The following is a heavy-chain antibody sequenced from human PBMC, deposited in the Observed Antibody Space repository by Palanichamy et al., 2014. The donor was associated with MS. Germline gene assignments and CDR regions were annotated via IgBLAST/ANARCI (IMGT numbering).Heavy chain of an antibody. J-gene: IGHJ4*02. Sequence: QVQLVESGGGVVQPGGSLRLSRATSGFSLTVYGMHWVRQAPGKGLEWVSYIWYDDSNKEYADSVKGRFTISKDGSKRTLYLQLNSLRPEDTAVYYCARDLLGLPKKYFDSWGQGTPVTVSS. CDR2: IWYDDSNK. CDR1: GFSLTVYG. V-gene: IGHV3-30*02. D-gene: IGHD5-18*01. CDR3: ARDLLGLPKKYFDS.